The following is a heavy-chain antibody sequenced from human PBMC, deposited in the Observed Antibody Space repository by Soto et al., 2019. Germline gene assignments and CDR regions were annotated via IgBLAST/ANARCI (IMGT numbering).Heavy chain of an antibody. V-gene: IGHV4-31*11. CDR3: AREVPAAMGGVPYDYMDV. CDR2: IYYSGST. CDR1: GGSLSSGNFY. J-gene: IGHJ6*03. Sequence: QVQLQESGPGLVRPSQTLSLTCAVSGGSLSSGNFYWNWIRQHPGKGLEWIGYIYYSGSTYYNPSLNSRVTISVDTSNNQFSLQLGSVTAADTAVYYCAREVPAAMGGVPYDYMDVWGKGTTVTVSS. D-gene: IGHD2-2*01.